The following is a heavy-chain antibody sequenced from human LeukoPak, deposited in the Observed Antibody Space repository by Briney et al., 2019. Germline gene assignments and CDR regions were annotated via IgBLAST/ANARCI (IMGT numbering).Heavy chain of an antibody. CDR1: GGSISSKTYY. CDR3: ARHEVRGARSFDY. Sequence: SETLSLTCTVSGGSISSKTYYWGWIRQPPGKGPEWIGTIYYSGSTYYNPSLKSRVTISVDTSKNQFSLKLSSVTAAVTAVYYCARHEVRGARSFDYWGQGTLVTVSS. J-gene: IGHJ4*02. V-gene: IGHV4-39*01. D-gene: IGHD3-10*01. CDR2: IYYSGST.